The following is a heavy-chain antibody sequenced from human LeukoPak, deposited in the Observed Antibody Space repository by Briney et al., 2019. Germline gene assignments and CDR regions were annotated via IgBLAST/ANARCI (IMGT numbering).Heavy chain of an antibody. D-gene: IGHD6-19*01. J-gene: IGHJ4*02. V-gene: IGHV3-72*01. Sequence: HPGVSLRLSCAASGFTFSDHYLDWVRQAPGKGLEWVGRSRSKTNRYTTQYAASVKGRFTISRDDSKNSLHLQMNSLKTEDTAVYYCARGDSSGWGLDYWGQGTLVTVSS. CDR2: SRSKTNRYTT. CDR3: ARGDSSGWGLDY. CDR1: GFTFSDHY.